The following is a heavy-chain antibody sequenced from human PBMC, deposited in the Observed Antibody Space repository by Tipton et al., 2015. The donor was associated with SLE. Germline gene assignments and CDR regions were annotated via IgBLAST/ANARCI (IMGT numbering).Heavy chain of an antibody. J-gene: IGHJ4*02. CDR1: GVTFSTYW. V-gene: IGHV3-7*01. D-gene: IGHD1-26*01. CDR3: ARFSGYSTSSAYFDY. CDR2: IREDGGEK. Sequence: SLRLSCAASGVTFSTYWMGWVRQAPGKGLEWVANIREDGGEKYYVDSVKGRFTISRDNAKNSVYRQMNSLRAEDTAVYYCARFSGYSTSSAYFDYWGQGTLVAISS.